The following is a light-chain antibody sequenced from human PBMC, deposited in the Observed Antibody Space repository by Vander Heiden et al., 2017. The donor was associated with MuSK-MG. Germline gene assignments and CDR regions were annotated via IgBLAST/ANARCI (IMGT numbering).Light chain of an antibody. J-gene: IGLJ2*01. CDR1: SGSVSTTNY. Sequence: QTVVTQEPSFSVSPGGTVTLTCGLSSGSVSTTNYPSWYQQTPGQAPRTLIDNTNTRSSGVPDRFSGSIRGSTAALTITGAQADAECDYYCVLYMGNGISVFGGGTRLAVL. CDR3: VLYMGNGISV. CDR2: NTN. V-gene: IGLV8-61*01.